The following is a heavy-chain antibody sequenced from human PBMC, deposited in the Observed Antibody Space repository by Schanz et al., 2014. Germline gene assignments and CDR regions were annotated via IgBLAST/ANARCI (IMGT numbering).Heavy chain of an antibody. J-gene: IGHJ6*02. CDR2: ISSSSSTR. D-gene: IGHD2-15*01. Sequence: VHLLESGGGLVEPGGSLRLSCAASGFGFSSYSMNWVRQAPGKGLEWVSYISSSSSTRYYADSVKGRFTISRDNAKNSLFLQMNSLRAEDTAVYYCARDFLLEQLGYSHYYYAMDVGGQGPTVTVSS. V-gene: IGHV3-48*01. CDR3: ARDFLLEQLGYSHYYYAMDV. CDR1: GFGFSSYS.